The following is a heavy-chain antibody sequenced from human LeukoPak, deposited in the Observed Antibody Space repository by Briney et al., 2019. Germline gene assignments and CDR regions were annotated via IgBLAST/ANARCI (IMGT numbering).Heavy chain of an antibody. D-gene: IGHD3-10*01. Sequence: GGSLRLSCAASGLTVSKNYMSWVRQAPGKGLESVSVIYSGGSTYYADSVGGRFTISRDNSKNTLYLQMNSLRVEDTAVYYCARVGGHWGQGTLVTVSS. CDR2: IYSGGST. J-gene: IGHJ4*02. CDR1: GLTVSKNY. CDR3: ARVGGH. V-gene: IGHV3-53*01.